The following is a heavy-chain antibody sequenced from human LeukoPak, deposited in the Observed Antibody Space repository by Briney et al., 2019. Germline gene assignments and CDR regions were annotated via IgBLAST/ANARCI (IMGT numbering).Heavy chain of an antibody. Sequence: GGSLRLSCAASGFTFSNYWMSWVRHAPGKGLEWVANIKEDGGEKHYVDSVKGRFTISRDNAKNSLYLQMNSLRAEDTAVYYCAKGIAGIDYWGQGTLVTVSS. V-gene: IGHV3-7*03. CDR3: AKGIAGIDY. CDR1: GFTFSNYW. CDR2: IKEDGGEK. J-gene: IGHJ4*02. D-gene: IGHD6-13*01.